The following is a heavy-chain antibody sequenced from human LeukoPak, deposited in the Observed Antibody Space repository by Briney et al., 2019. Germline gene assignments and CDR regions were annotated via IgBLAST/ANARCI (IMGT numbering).Heavy chain of an antibody. Sequence: ASVKVSCKACGGTFSSYAISWVRQAPGQGLEWMGGIIPIFGTANYAQKFQGRVTITADESTSTAYMELSSLRSEDTAVYYCARDSNNMVRGVIITRHYYYMDVWGKGTTVTVSS. CDR2: IIPIFGTA. D-gene: IGHD3-10*01. V-gene: IGHV1-69*13. CDR3: ARDSNNMVRGVIITRHYYYMDV. J-gene: IGHJ6*03. CDR1: GGTFSSYA.